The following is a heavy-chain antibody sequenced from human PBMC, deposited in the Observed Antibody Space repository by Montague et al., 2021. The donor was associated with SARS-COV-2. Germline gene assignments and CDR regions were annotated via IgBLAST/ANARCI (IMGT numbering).Heavy chain of an antibody. J-gene: IGHJ3*02. V-gene: IGHV4-59*01. Sequence: SETLSLTCSVSGDSISSYYYNWIRQTPGQGLELIGYAYYVPSTNSAYTNSNPSLKRRVTISLDTSENQFSLKLSSVTAADTAVYYCARTWRFGQSYGLDIWGQGTMVTVSS. CDR2: AYYVPSTNSAYT. CDR3: ARTWRFGQSYGLDI. CDR1: GDSISSYY. D-gene: IGHD3-16*01.